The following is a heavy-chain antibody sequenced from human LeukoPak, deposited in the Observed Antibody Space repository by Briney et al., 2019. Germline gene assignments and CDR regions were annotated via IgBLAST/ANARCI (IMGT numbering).Heavy chain of an antibody. CDR3: AKSLLATASGTGRAFDI. CDR2: ISASGDVT. V-gene: IGHV3-23*01. D-gene: IGHD1-26*01. J-gene: IGHJ3*02. CDR1: RFSFSAYP. Sequence: GGSLRLSCEASRFSFSAYPMGWVRRAPGKGLEWVSGISASGDVTFHADPLKGRFTISRDNSKNTLYLQMDSLRAEDTAKYYCAKSLLATASGTGRAFDIWGQGTVVTVSA.